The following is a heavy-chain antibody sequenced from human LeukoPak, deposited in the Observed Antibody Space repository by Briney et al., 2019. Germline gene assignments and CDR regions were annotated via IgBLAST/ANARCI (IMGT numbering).Heavy chain of an antibody. D-gene: IGHD7-27*01. V-gene: IGHV3-13*01. CDR2: IGTAGDT. Sequence: GGSLRLSCAASGFTFSSYDMHWVRQATGKGLEWVSAIGTAGDTYYPGSVKGRFTISRENAKNSLYLQMNSLRAGDTAVYYCARARGPTGAFDIWGQGTMVTVSS. CDR1: GFTFSSYD. CDR3: ARARGPTGAFDI. J-gene: IGHJ3*02.